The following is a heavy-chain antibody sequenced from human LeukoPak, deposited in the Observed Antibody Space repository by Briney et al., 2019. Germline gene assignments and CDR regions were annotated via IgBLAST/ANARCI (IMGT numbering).Heavy chain of an antibody. D-gene: IGHD3-3*01. CDR3: AKDHYWSIDY. Sequence: GGSLRLSCAASGFTFSSYSMNWVRQAPGKGLEWVSHITASGTAMFYADSVKGRFTISRDIAKNTLYLQMNSLRAEDTGVYYCAKDHYWSIDYWGRGTLVTVSS. V-gene: IGHV3-48*04. CDR1: GFTFSSYS. CDR2: ITASGTAM. J-gene: IGHJ4*02.